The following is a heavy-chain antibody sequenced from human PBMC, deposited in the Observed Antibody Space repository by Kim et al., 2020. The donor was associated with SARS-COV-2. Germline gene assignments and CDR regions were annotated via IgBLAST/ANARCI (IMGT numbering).Heavy chain of an antibody. J-gene: IGHJ4*01. CDR2: ITYDGSNK. Sequence: GGSLRLSCAASGFTFSSYAMHWVRQAPGKGLEWVAVITYDGSNKYYADSVKGRFTISRDNSKNTLYLQMNSLRAEDTAVYYCARDPLYWGHGTLVTVSS. CDR3: ARDPLY. V-gene: IGHV3-30*04. CDR1: GFTFSSYA.